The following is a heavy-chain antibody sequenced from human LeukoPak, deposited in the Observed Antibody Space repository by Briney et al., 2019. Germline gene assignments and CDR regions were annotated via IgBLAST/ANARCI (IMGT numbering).Heavy chain of an antibody. Sequence: GGSLRLSCAASGFTFSTYAMSWVRQAPGNGLEWVSLISNSGGSTYYADSVKGRFTISRDNSKNTLYLQMNSLRVEDTAVYYCAKRGVPAAAWYFDCWGQGTLATVSS. V-gene: IGHV3-23*01. CDR3: AKRGVPAAAWYFDC. J-gene: IGHJ4*02. D-gene: IGHD2-2*01. CDR2: ISNSGGST. CDR1: GFTFSTYA.